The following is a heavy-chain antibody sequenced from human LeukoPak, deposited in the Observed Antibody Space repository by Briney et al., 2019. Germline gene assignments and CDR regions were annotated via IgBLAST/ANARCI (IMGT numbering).Heavy chain of an antibody. Sequence: ASVKVSCKASGYTFTSYAMHWVRQAPGQRLEWMGWINAGNGNTKYSQEFQGRVTITRDTSASTAYMELSRLRSDDTAVYYCARWGDSSGRSDAFDIWGQGTMVTVSS. V-gene: IGHV1-3*01. CDR2: INAGNGNT. CDR1: GYTFTSYA. D-gene: IGHD3-22*01. CDR3: ARWGDSSGRSDAFDI. J-gene: IGHJ3*02.